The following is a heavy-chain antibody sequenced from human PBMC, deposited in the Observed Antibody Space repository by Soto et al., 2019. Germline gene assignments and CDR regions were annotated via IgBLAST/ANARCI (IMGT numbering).Heavy chain of an antibody. V-gene: IGHV4-31*03. CDR2: IYYSGST. CDR3: ARDRIKNWFDP. CDR1: GGSISSGGYY. J-gene: IGHJ5*02. Sequence: SETLSLTCTVSGGSISSGGYYWSWIRQHPGKGLEWIGYIYYSGSTYYNPSLKSRVTISVDTSKNQFSLKLSSVTAADTAVYYCARDRIKNWFDPWGQGTLVTVSS.